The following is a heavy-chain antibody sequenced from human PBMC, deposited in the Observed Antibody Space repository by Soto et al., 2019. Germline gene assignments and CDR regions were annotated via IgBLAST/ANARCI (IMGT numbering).Heavy chain of an antibody. CDR3: ARHSHYASGSSAVEP. CDR1: GYSFTSYW. J-gene: IGHJ5*02. V-gene: IGHV5-51*01. CDR2: IYPGDSDT. D-gene: IGHD3-10*01. Sequence: GESLQISCKGSGYSFTSYWIGWVRQMPGKGLEWMGIIYPGDSDTRYSPSFQGQVTISADKSISTAYLQWSSLKASDTAMYYCARHSHYASGSSAVEPWGQGTLVTVSS.